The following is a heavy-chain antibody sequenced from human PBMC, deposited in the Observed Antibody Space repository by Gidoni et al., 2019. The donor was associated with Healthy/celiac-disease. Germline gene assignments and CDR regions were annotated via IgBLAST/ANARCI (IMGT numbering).Heavy chain of an antibody. V-gene: IGHV4-39*01. CDR1: GGSIRSSSYY. CDR3: ARHNDYGDYEGGFYFDY. Sequence: QLQLQESGPGLVKPSETLSLTCTVSGGSIRSSSYYWGWIRQPPGKGLEWIGSIYYSGSTYYNPSLKSRVTISVDTSKNQFSLRLSSVSSVTAADTAVYYCARHNDYGDYEGGFYFDYWGQGTLVTVSS. CDR2: IYYSGST. J-gene: IGHJ4*02. D-gene: IGHD4-17*01.